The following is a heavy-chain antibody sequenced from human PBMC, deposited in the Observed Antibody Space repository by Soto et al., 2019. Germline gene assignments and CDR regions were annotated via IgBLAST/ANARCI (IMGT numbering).Heavy chain of an antibody. Sequence: LSLTCTVSRGSISSSSYYWGWIRQPPGKGLEWIGSIYYSGSTYYNPSLKSRVTISVDTSKNQFSLKLSSVTAADTAVYYCALLSGYDLDYYYGMDVWGQGTTVTVSS. V-gene: IGHV4-39*01. CDR3: ALLSGYDLDYYYGMDV. J-gene: IGHJ6*02. CDR2: IYYSGST. D-gene: IGHD5-12*01. CDR1: RGSISSSSYY.